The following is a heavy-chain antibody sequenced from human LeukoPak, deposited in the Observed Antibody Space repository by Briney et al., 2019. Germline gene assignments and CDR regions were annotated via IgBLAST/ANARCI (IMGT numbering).Heavy chain of an antibody. V-gene: IGHV3-7*01. J-gene: IGHJ4*02. Sequence: PGGSLRLSCSASGFTFSSYLMSWVRQAPGKGLEWVANINLDGSVRHYVDSARGRFTISRDNAKNSLYLQMNSLRAEDTALYYCATSDDSSGSDWGQGTLVTVSS. CDR1: GFTFSSYL. CDR3: ATSDDSSGSD. CDR2: INLDGSVR. D-gene: IGHD3-22*01.